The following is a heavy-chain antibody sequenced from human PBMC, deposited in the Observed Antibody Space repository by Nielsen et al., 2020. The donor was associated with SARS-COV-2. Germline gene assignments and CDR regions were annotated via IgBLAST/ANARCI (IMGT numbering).Heavy chain of an antibody. CDR3: ARHHVDIVASFDY. CDR2: IDPSDSFT. D-gene: IGHD5-12*01. V-gene: IGHV5-10-1*01. Sequence: GESLKISCKGSGYSFTSYWIGWVRQMPGKGLEWMGRIDPSDSFTSYSPSLQGHVTISDDRSISTAYLHWSRLSDSDTAIYYCARHHVDIVASFDYWGPGTLVTVSS. J-gene: IGHJ4*02. CDR1: GYSFTSYW.